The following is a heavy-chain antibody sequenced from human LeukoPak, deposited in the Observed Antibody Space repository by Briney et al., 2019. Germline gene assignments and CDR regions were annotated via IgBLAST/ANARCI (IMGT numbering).Heavy chain of an antibody. V-gene: IGHV1-69*04. CDR1: GYTFTGFY. D-gene: IGHD3-10*01. J-gene: IGHJ4*02. Sequence: ASVKVSCKASGYTFTGFYIHWVRQAPGQGLEWMGRIIPILGIANYAQKFQGRVTITADKSTSTAYMELSSLRSEDTAVYYCAREREYGSGPYFDYWGQGTLVTVSS. CDR3: AREREYGSGPYFDY. CDR2: IIPILGIA.